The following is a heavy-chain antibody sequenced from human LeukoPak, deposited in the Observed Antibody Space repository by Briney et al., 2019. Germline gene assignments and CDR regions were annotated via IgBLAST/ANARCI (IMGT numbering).Heavy chain of an antibody. CDR1: GFTFSSYG. J-gene: IGHJ4*02. V-gene: IGHV3-30*18. CDR2: ISYDGSNK. Sequence: GGSLRLSCAASGFTFSSYGMHWVRQAPGKGLEWVAVISYDGSNKYYADSVKGRFTISRDNSKNTLYLQMNSLRAEDTAVYYCAKPGGAAAGTPYYFDYWGQGTLVTVSS. CDR3: AKPGGAAAGTPYYFDY. D-gene: IGHD6-13*01.